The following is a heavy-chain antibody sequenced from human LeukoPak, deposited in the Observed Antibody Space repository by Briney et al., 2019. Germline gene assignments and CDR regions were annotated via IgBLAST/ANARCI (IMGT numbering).Heavy chain of an antibody. J-gene: IGHJ4*02. CDR2: IWYDRSNK. V-gene: IGHV3-33*01. D-gene: IGHD6-19*01. Sequence: GGSLRLSCAASGFTFSSYGMHWVRQAPGKGLEWVAVIWYDRSNKYYADSVKGRFTISRDTSKNTLYLQMNSLRAEDTAVYYCARAPFRYSSGWYTFGYWGQGSLVTVSS. CDR3: ARAPFRYSSGWYTFGY. CDR1: GFTFSSYG.